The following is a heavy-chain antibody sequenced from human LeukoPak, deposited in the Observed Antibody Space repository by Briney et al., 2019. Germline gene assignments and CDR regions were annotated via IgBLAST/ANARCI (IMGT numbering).Heavy chain of an antibody. J-gene: IGHJ6*03. CDR3: AREQWIPRKNHYYYYMDV. V-gene: IGHV3-21*01. CDR2: ISSSSSYI. D-gene: IGHD5-18*01. Sequence: PGGSLRLSCAASGFTFSSYSMNWVRQAPGKGLEWVSSISSSSSYIYYADSAKGRFTISRDNAKNSLYLQMNSLRAEDTAVYYCAREQWIPRKNHYYYYMDVWGKGTTVTVSS. CDR1: GFTFSSYS.